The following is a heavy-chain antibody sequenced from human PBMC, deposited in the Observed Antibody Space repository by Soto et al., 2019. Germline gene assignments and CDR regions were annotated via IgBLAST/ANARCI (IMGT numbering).Heavy chain of an antibody. CDR3: AGLDGLATISYYFEF. D-gene: IGHD3-9*01. Sequence: SETLSLTCAVYGGSFSDYYWSWIRQPPGKGLQWIGEVNHSGSTNYNPSLKSRVTISLDTSKNQFSLKLSSVTAADTAVYYCAGLDGLATISYYFEFWGPGALVTVSS. CDR2: VNHSGST. V-gene: IGHV4-34*01. CDR1: GGSFSDYY. J-gene: IGHJ4*02.